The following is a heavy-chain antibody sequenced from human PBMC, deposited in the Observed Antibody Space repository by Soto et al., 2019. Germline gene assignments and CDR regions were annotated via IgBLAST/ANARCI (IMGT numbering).Heavy chain of an antibody. CDR1: GFTFSSYS. Sequence: GGSLRLSCAASGFTFSSYSMNWVRQAPGKGLEWVSSISSSSSYIYYADSVKGRFTISRDNSKNTLYLQMNSLRAEDTAVYYCANFVVVPAAIGMDVWGQGTTVTVSS. V-gene: IGHV3-21*01. CDR3: ANFVVVPAAIGMDV. CDR2: ISSSSSYI. D-gene: IGHD2-2*01. J-gene: IGHJ6*02.